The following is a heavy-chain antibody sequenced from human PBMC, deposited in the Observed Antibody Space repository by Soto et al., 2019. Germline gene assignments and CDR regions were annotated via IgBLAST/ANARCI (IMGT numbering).Heavy chain of an antibody. V-gene: IGHV1-3*01. CDR3: ARDLTVAVAGTGGYYYYYGMDV. CDR2: INAGNGNT. Sequence: ASVKVSCKASGYTFTSYAMHWVRQAPGQRLEWMGWINAGNGNTKYSQKFQGRVTITRDTSASTAYMELSSLRSEGTAVYYCARDLTVAVAGTGGYYYYYGMDVWGQGTTVTVSS. J-gene: IGHJ6*02. CDR1: GYTFTSYA. D-gene: IGHD6-19*01.